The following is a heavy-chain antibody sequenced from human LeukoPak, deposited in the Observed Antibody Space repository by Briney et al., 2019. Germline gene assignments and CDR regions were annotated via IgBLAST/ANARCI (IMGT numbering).Heavy chain of an antibody. D-gene: IGHD2-2*01. CDR1: GGSISSSSYY. CDR3: ARVVPAAFWFDP. V-gene: IGHV4-39*01. CDR2: IYYSGST. J-gene: IGHJ5*02. Sequence: PSETLSLTCTVSGGSISSSSYYWGWIRQPPGKGLEWIGSIYYSGSTYYNPSLKSRVTISVDTSKNQFSLELSSVTAADTAVYYCARVVPAAFWFDPWGQGTLVTVSS.